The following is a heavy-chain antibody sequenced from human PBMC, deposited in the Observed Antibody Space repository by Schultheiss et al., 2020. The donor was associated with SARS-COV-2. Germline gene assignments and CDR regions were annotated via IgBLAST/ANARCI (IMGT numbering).Heavy chain of an antibody. V-gene: IGHV3-30-3*01. CDR1: GFTFSSYA. Sequence: GGSLRLSCSASGFTFSSYAMHWVRQAPGKGLEWVAVISYDGSKTFYADSVKGRFTISRDNAKNSLYLQMNSLRAEDTAVYYCARDHGSGWYSAFDIWGQGTMVTVSS. CDR2: ISYDGSKT. D-gene: IGHD6-19*01. J-gene: IGHJ3*02. CDR3: ARDHGSGWYSAFDI.